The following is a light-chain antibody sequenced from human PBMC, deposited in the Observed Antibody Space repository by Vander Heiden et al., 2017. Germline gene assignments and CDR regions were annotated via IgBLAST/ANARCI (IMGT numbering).Light chain of an antibody. Sequence: QPVLTPPPPVSGAPGQRVTISCTGSSSNIGAGYDVHWYQQLPGPAPKLLIYGNSNRPSGVPDRFSGSKSGTSASLAITGLQAEDEADYYCQAYDSSLSHWVFGGGTKLTVL. CDR3: QAYDSSLSHWV. CDR1: SSNIGAGYD. CDR2: GNS. V-gene: IGLV1-40*01. J-gene: IGLJ3*02.